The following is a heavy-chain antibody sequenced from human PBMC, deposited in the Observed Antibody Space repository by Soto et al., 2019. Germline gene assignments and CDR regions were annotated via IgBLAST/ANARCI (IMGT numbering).Heavy chain of an antibody. CDR3: ARALDTAFNYYYYYGMDV. D-gene: IGHD5-18*01. CDR2: IYYSGST. Sequence: SETLSLTCTVSGGSISSGGYYWSWIRQHPGKGLEWIGYIYYSGSTYYNPSLKSRVTRSVDTSKNQFSLKLSSVTAADTAVYYCARALDTAFNYYYYYGMDVWGQGTTVTASS. V-gene: IGHV4-31*03. J-gene: IGHJ6*02. CDR1: GGSISSGGYY.